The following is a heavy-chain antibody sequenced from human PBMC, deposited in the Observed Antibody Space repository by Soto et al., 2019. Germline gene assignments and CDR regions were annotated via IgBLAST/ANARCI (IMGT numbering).Heavy chain of an antibody. CDR1: GYTFTSYD. J-gene: IGHJ4*02. CDR3: ARSQRRTSAAGAGDY. CDR2: RNPNSGNA. V-gene: IGHV1-8*01. Sequence: QVQLVQSGAEVKKPGASVKVSCKASGYTFTSYDINWVRQATGQGLEWMGWRNPNSGNAGYAQRFQGRVTMTWNTSISTAYMDLSSLRSEDTAVYYCARSQRRTSAAGAGDYWGQGTLVTVSS. D-gene: IGHD6-13*01.